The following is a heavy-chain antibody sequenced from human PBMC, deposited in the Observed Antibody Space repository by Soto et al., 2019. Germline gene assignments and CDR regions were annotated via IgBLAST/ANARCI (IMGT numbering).Heavy chain of an antibody. D-gene: IGHD6-19*01. CDR2: MSYDGTTK. CDR1: GFTFSSYA. CDR3: AKDRAAVAVSSDY. J-gene: IGHJ4*02. V-gene: IGHV3-30*18. Sequence: QVQLVESGGGVVQPGRSLRLSCAASGFTFSSYAMHWVRQAPGKGLEWVAFMSYDGTTKYHADSVKGRFTISRDNSKNTLYLQMDSPRAEDTAVYYCAKDRAAVAVSSDYWGQGTLVTVSS.